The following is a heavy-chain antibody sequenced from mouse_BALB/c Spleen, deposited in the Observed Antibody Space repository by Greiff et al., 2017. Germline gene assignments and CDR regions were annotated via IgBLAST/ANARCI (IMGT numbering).Heavy chain of an antibody. CDR2: ISTYYGDA. Sequence: VQLQQSGAELVRPGVSVKISCKGSGYTFTDYAMHWVKQSHAKSLEWIGVISTYYGDASYNQKFKGKATMTVDKSSSTAYMELARLTSEDSAIYYCARPLYYYAMDYWGQGTSVTVSS. V-gene: IGHV1S137*01. J-gene: IGHJ4*01. CDR3: ARPLYYYAMDY. CDR1: GYTFTDYA.